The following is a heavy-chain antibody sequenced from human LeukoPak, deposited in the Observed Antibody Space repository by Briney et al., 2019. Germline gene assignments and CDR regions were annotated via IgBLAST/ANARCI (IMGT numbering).Heavy chain of an antibody. Sequence: GGSLRLSCAASGFTFSSYAMHWVRQAPGKGLEWVAVISYDGSNKYYADSVKGRFTISRDNSKNTLYLQMNSLRAEDTAVYYCAKPLDTAMVLDYWGQGTLVTVSS. V-gene: IGHV3-30*04. D-gene: IGHD5-18*01. CDR2: ISYDGSNK. CDR3: AKPLDTAMVLDY. CDR1: GFTFSSYA. J-gene: IGHJ4*02.